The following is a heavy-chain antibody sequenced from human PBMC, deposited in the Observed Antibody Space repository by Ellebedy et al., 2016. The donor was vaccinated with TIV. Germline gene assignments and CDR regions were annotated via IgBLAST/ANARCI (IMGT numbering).Heavy chain of an antibody. CDR2: FDPEDGET. J-gene: IGHJ4*02. CDR3: ATDVFVVRGGGVVDY. Sequence: ASVKVSCKVSGYTLTELSMHWVRQAPGKGLEWMGGFDPEDGETIYAQKFQGRVTMTEDTSTDTAYMELSSLRSEDTAVYYCATDVFVVRGGGVVDYWGQGTLVTVSS. D-gene: IGHD3-10*01. CDR1: GYTLTELS. V-gene: IGHV1-24*01.